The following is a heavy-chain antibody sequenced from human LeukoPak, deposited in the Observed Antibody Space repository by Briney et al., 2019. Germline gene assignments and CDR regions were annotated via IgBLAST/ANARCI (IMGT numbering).Heavy chain of an antibody. Sequence: SETLSLTCTVSGGSLSSTTYYWGWLRQPPGTGLEWIGEINHSGSTNYNPSLKSRVTISVNTSKNQFSLKLSSVTAADTAVYYCARGASRGIAVAGTFDYWGQGTLVTVSS. CDR1: GGSLSSTTYY. CDR3: ARGASRGIAVAGTFDY. D-gene: IGHD6-19*01. V-gene: IGHV4-39*07. CDR2: INHSGST. J-gene: IGHJ4*02.